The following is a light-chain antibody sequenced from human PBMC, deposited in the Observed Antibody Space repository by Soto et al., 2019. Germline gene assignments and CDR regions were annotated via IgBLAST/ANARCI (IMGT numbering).Light chain of an antibody. V-gene: IGLV2-8*01. CDR2: EAS. Sequence: QSVLTQPPSASGSPGQSVTISCSGTSSDVGGYNYVSWHQQHPGKAPKLMIYEASKRPSGVPDRFSGSKSGNTASLIVSGLQAEDEADYYCSSYAGSNNFVFGTGTKVTVL. CDR1: SSDVGGYNY. CDR3: SSYAGSNNFV. J-gene: IGLJ1*01.